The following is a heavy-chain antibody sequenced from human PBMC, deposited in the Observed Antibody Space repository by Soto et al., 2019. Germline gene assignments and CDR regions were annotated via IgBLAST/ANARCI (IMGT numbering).Heavy chain of an antibody. V-gene: IGHV3-23*01. CDR1: GFTFSSYA. D-gene: IGHD6-19*01. J-gene: IGHJ4*02. CDR3: AKVRYSSGWSKGDYFDY. CDR2: ISGSGGST. Sequence: WGSLRLSCAASGFTFSSYAMSWVRQAPGKGLEWVSAISGSGGSTYYADSVKGRFTISRDNSKNTLYLQMNSLRAEDTAVYYCAKVRYSSGWSKGDYFDYWGQGTLVTVSS.